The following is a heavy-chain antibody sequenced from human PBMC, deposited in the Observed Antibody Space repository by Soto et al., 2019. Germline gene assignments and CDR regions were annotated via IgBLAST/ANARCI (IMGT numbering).Heavy chain of an antibody. CDR1: GFTFGDYA. D-gene: IGHD3-16*01. CDR2: IRSKAYGGTT. J-gene: IGHJ5*02. V-gene: IGHV3-49*03. CDR3: TSALMITFGGVDWFDP. Sequence: GGSLRLSCTASGFTFGDYAMSWFRQAPGKGLEWVGFIRSKAYGGTTEYAASVKGRFTISRDDSKSIAYPQMNSLKTEDTAVYYCTSALMITFGGVDWFDPWGQGTLVTVSS.